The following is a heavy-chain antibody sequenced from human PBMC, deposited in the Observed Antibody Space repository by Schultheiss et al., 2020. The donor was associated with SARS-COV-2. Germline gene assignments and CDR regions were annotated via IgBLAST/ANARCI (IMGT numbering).Heavy chain of an antibody. V-gene: IGHV1-69*01. Sequence: GGSLRLSCKASGGTFSSYAISWVRQAPGQGLEWMGGIIPIFGTANYAQKFQGRVTITADESTSTAYMELSSLRSEDTAVYYCARVSGYYYDSSGRVDDAFDIWGQGTMVTVSS. J-gene: IGHJ3*02. CDR3: ARVSGYYYDSSGRVDDAFDI. CDR2: IIPIFGTA. D-gene: IGHD3-22*01. CDR1: GGTFSSYA.